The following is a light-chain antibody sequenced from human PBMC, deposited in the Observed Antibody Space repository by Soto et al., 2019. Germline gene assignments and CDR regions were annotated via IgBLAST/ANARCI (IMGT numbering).Light chain of an antibody. J-gene: IGLJ1*01. CDR2: EVN. CDR3: AAWDDSLNGSPYV. Sequence: QSVLTQPASVSGSPGQSITISCTGTSRDVGGYNYVSWYQQHPGKAPKVMIYEVNNRPSGVSDRFSGSKSGNTASLTISGLQAEDEAVYYCAAWDDSLNGSPYVFGTGTKLTVL. CDR1: SRDVGGYNY. V-gene: IGLV2-14*01.